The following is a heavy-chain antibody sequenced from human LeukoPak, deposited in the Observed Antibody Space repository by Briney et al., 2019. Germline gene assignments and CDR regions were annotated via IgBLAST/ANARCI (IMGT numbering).Heavy chain of an antibody. CDR1: GFTFSSYS. J-gene: IGHJ4*02. CDR2: ISSSSSYI. Sequence: GGSLRLSCAASGFTFSSYSMNWVRQAPGKGLEWVSSISSSSSYIYYADSVKGRFTISRDNAKNSLYLQMSSLRAEDTAVYYCARGLTAVTYFGYWGQGTLVTVSS. D-gene: IGHD4-17*01. V-gene: IGHV3-21*04. CDR3: ARGLTAVTYFGY.